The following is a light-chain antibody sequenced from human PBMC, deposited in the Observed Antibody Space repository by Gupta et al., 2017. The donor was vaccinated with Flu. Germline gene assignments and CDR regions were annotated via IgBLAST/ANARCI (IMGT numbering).Light chain of an antibody. CDR3: QQYGNSPQT. V-gene: IGKV3-20*01. J-gene: IGKJ1*01. CDR1: QSVYARY. Sequence: GLLHLSPGERATLSCRASQSVYARYLAWYQQRPGQAPRLLIYGASRRAIGIPDRFSGSGSGTDFTLTITRLEPEDIGVYYCQQYGNSPQTFGQGTKVEIK. CDR2: GAS.